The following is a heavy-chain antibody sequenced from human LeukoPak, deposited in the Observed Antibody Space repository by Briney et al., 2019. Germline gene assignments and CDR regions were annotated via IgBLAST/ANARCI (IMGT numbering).Heavy chain of an antibody. V-gene: IGHV4-59*08. D-gene: IGHD1-26*01. CDR3: ARLVVGATYFDY. Sequence: PSETLSLTCTVPGGSISSYYWSWIRQPPGKGLEYIGYIYYSGSTNYNPSLKSRVTISVDTSKNQFSLKLSSVTAADTAVYYCARLVVGATYFDYWGQGTLVTVSS. CDR2: IYYSGST. CDR1: GGSISSYY. J-gene: IGHJ4*02.